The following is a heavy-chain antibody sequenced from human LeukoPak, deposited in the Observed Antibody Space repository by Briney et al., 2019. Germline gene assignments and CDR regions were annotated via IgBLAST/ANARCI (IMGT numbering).Heavy chain of an antibody. CDR1: GGSISSGTYY. CDR3: ARDRYITIFGVVILDAFDI. CDR2: IYTSGST. J-gene: IGHJ3*02. D-gene: IGHD3-3*01. V-gene: IGHV4-61*02. Sequence: SETLSLTCTVSGGSISSGTYYWSWIRQPAGKGLEWIGRIYTSGSTNYNPSLKSRVTISVDTSKNQFSLKLSSVTAADTAVYYCARDRYITIFGVVILDAFDIWGQGTMVTVSS.